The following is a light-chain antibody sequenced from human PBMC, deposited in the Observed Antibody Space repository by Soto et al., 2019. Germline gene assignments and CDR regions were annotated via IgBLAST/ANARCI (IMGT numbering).Light chain of an antibody. CDR3: QQANSFPIT. Sequence: IQMTQSPSTLSASVGDRVTITCRASQSISSYLNWYQQKPGKAPKLLIYAASSLQSGVPSRFSGSGSGTDFTFTISSLQAEDFATYYCQQANSFPITFGQGTRLEI. CDR1: QSISSY. J-gene: IGKJ5*01. CDR2: AAS. V-gene: IGKV1-39*01.